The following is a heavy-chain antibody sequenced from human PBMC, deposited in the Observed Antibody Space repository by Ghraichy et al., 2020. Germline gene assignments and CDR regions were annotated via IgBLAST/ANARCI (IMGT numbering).Heavy chain of an antibody. V-gene: IGHV4-34*01. Sequence: SETLSLTCAVYGGSFSGYYWSWICQPPGKGLEWIGEINHSGSTNYNPSLKSRVTISVDTSKNQFSLKLSSVTAADTAVYYCATAPRAPNSGWRHYYYGMDVWGQGTTVTVSS. D-gene: IGHD6-19*01. CDR1: GGSFSGYY. CDR3: ATAPRAPNSGWRHYYYGMDV. J-gene: IGHJ6*02. CDR2: INHSGST.